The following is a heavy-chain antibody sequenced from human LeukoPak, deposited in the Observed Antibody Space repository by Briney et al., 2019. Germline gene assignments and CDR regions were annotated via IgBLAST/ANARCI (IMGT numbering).Heavy chain of an antibody. D-gene: IGHD4-17*01. CDR2: ISSSGGTT. Sequence: GGSLRLSCAASGFSFSTYEMSWVRQAPGKGLEWVSYISSSGGTTFYADSVKGRLTISRDNAKNSLYLHMNSLRGADTAVYYCARGAPTVTPTPFDYWGQGTLVTVSS. CDR1: GFSFSTYE. J-gene: IGHJ4*02. CDR3: ARGAPTVTPTPFDY. V-gene: IGHV3-48*03.